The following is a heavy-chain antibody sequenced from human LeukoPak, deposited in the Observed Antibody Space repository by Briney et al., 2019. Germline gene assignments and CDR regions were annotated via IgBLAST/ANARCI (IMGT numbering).Heavy chain of an antibody. CDR2: ISGSGAST. CDR3: AKGPDSSGYGYHYGMVV. CDR1: GFTFNSYA. Sequence: PGGSLRLSCVASGFTFNSYAMSWVRQAPGKGLEWVSAISGSGASTYYADAVKGRFTISRDNSKNTLYLQMNSLRAEDTAVYYCAKGPDSSGYGYHYGMVVWGQGTTVTVSS. V-gene: IGHV3-23*01. J-gene: IGHJ6*02. D-gene: IGHD3-22*01.